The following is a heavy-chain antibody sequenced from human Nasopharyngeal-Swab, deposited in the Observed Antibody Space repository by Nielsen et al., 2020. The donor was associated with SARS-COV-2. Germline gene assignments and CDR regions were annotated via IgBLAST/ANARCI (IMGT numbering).Heavy chain of an antibody. Sequence: RSLKISCAASGFTFSSYWMHWVRQAPGKGLVWVSRINSDGSSTSYADCVKGRFTISRENAKNTLYLQMNSLTAEDTAVYYCARDVVTAIPYFDYWGQGTLVTVSS. J-gene: IGHJ4*02. CDR3: ARDVVTAIPYFDY. D-gene: IGHD2-21*02. CDR2: INSDGSST. V-gene: IGHV3-74*01. CDR1: GFTFSSYW.